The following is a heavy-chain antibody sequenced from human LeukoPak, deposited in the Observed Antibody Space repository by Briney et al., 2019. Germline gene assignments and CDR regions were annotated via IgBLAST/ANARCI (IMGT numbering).Heavy chain of an antibody. CDR3: ARLSGGSP. J-gene: IGHJ5*02. Sequence: AGESLKISCQASGYSFTSSWIGWVRQMPGKGLEWTGTIFPADSDTRYSPSFQGQVTISVDKSNNTAYLQWSSLKASDTAIYYCARLSGGSPWGQGTLVTVSS. CDR2: IFPADSDT. V-gene: IGHV5-51*01. CDR1: GYSFTSSW. D-gene: IGHD2-15*01.